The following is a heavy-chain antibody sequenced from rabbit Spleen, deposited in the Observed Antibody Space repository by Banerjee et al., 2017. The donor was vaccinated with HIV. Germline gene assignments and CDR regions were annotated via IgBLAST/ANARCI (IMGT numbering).Heavy chain of an antibody. CDR3: VREDIVPWLGLTRLDR. Sequence: QLVESGGGLVQPGGSLKLSCKVSGFDFSSYGVSWVRQARGKGLEWIGYIDPVFGLTYYANCGNWRLTTASHNAQSTLYLQLNRRTAAGPSSYFCVREDIVPWLGLTRLDRWG. CDR2: IDPVFGLT. J-gene: IGHJ3*01. V-gene: IGHV1S7*01. CDR1: GFDFSSYG. D-gene: IGHD4-1*01.